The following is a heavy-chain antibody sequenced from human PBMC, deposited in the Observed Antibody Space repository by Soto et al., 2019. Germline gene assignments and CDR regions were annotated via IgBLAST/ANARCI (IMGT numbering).Heavy chain of an antibody. CDR2: IYYSGST. CDR1: GGSISSGGYY. CDR3: AREKTTAGDFDY. J-gene: IGHJ4*02. Sequence: ASETLSLTCTVSGGSISSGGYYWSWIRQHPGKGLEWIGYIYYSGSTYYNPSLKSRVTISVDTSKNQFSLKLSSVTAADTAVYYCAREKTTAGDFDYWGQGTLVTVSS. V-gene: IGHV4-31*03. D-gene: IGHD4-17*01.